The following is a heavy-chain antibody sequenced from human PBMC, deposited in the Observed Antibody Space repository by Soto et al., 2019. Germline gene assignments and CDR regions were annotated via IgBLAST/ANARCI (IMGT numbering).Heavy chain of an antibody. CDR1: GFTFSSYA. J-gene: IGHJ3*02. D-gene: IGHD3-16*02. CDR3: ASSYVWGSYRYGAFDI. V-gene: IGHV3-23*01. Sequence: EVQLLESGGGLVQPGGSLRLSCAASGFTFSSYAMSWVRQAPGKGLEWVSAISGSGGSTYYADSVKGRFTISRDNSKNTLYLQMNSLRAEDTALYYCASSYVWGSYRYGAFDIWGQGTMVTVSS. CDR2: ISGSGGST.